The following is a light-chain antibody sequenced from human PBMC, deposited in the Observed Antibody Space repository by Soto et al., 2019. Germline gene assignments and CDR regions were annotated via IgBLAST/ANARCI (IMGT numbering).Light chain of an antibody. Sequence: QSALTQPASVAGSPGQSFTIPCNGTSNDIGGYNFVSWFQQHPGKAPKLLICDVTRRPSGVSDRFSGSKSGNTASLTISGLQAEDEANYYCNSYSGGNNLYVFGSGTKVTVL. CDR3: NSYSGGNNLYV. CDR2: DVT. V-gene: IGLV2-14*01. J-gene: IGLJ1*01. CDR1: SNDIGGYNF.